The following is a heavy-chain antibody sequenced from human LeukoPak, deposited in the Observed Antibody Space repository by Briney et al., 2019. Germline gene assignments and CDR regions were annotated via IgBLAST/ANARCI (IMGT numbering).Heavy chain of an antibody. Sequence: SETLSLTCTVSGGSIRSSSYYWGWIRQPPGKGLEWIGGIYYSGSTYYNPSLKSRVTISVDTSKNQFSLKLSSVTAADTAVYYCARPNVDAYDFWSGYPEGYFDYWGQGTLVTVSS. CDR2: IYYSGST. D-gene: IGHD3-3*01. CDR3: ARPNVDAYDFWSGYPEGYFDY. J-gene: IGHJ4*02. CDR1: GGSIRSSSYY. V-gene: IGHV4-39*01.